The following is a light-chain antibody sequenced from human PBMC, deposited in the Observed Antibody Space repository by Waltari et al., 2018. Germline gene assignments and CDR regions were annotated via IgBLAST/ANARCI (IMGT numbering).Light chain of an antibody. CDR2: DVS. CDR1: SSDVGGYNY. V-gene: IGLV2-11*01. CDR3: CSYAGSSFVV. J-gene: IGLJ2*01. Sequence: TQPRSVSGSPGQSVTISCTGTSSDVGGYNYVSWYQQHPGKAPKLMIYDVSKRPSGVPDRFSGSKSGNTASLTISGLQAEDEADYYCCSYAGSSFVVFGGGTKLTVL.